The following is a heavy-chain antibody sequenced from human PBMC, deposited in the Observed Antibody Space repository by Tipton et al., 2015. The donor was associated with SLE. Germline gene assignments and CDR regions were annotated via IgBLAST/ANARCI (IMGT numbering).Heavy chain of an antibody. D-gene: IGHD3-10*01. CDR2: IHNSGST. V-gene: IGHV4-4*08. J-gene: IGHJ5*02. CDR3: ASGAYGSENSYLGGWFDP. Sequence: TLSLTCTVSGGSIRSYYWSWIRQSPGEGLEWIGYIHNSGSTNYNPSLQSRVTMSVDTSKKQFSLKLRSVTAADTAIYYCASGAYGSENSYLGGWFDPWGQGTLVTVSS. CDR1: GGSIRSYY.